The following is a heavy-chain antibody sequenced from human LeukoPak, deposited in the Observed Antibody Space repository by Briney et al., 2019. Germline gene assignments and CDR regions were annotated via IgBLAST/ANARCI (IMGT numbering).Heavy chain of an antibody. Sequence: APVKLSCKASGYTFTSYGITRVRQAPGQGLEGMGWISAYNGNTNHAQKLQGRVTMTTHTSTSRAYMELRSLRSDYTAVYYCARCGLWFGELRNNFDDWGQGTLVTVSS. J-gene: IGHJ4*02. CDR1: GYTFTSYG. D-gene: IGHD3-10*01. CDR3: ARCGLWFGELRNNFDD. CDR2: ISAYNGNT. V-gene: IGHV1-18*01.